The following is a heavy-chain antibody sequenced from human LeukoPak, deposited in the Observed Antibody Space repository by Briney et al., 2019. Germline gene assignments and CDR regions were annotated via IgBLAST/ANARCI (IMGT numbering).Heavy chain of an antibody. J-gene: IGHJ4*02. Sequence: SETLSPTCAVYGGSLGGNYWSWPRQPPGKGLEWIGEINNSGSTNYNPSLKSRVTISVDTSKNQFSLKLSSVTAADTAVYYCARGTPTYSSGWYEVFDYWGQGTLVTVSS. CDR1: GGSLGGNY. CDR2: INNSGST. D-gene: IGHD6-19*01. V-gene: IGHV4-34*01. CDR3: ARGTPTYSSGWYEVFDY.